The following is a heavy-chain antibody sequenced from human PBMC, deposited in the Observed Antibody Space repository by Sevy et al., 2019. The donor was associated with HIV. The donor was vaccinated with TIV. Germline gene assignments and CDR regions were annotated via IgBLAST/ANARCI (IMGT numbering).Heavy chain of an antibody. CDR2: IWYDGSNK. D-gene: IGHD5-18*01. CDR1: GFTFSSYG. Sequence: GGSLRLSCAASGFTFSSYGMHWVRQAPGKGLEWVAGIWYDGSNKYYADSVKGRFTISRDNSKNTLYLQMNSLRAEDTAVYYCASLIQWDGYSYGSEQSAFDIWGQGTMVTVSS. CDR3: ASLIQWDGYSYGSEQSAFDI. V-gene: IGHV3-33*08. J-gene: IGHJ3*02.